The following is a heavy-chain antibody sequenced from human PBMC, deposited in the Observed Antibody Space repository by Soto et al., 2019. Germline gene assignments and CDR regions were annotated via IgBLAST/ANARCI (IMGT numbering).Heavy chain of an antibody. Sequence: ASVKVSCKASGYIFTSYAMHWVRQAPRQRLEWMGWVNAGNGNTRYSQKFQGRVTITRDTSANVAYMELTSLISEDTAVYYCARDRGSTMARGRYAFDIWVQGIMVTV. CDR2: VNAGNGNT. J-gene: IGHJ3*02. V-gene: IGHV1-3*01. CDR1: GYIFTSYA. D-gene: IGHD3-10*01. CDR3: ARDRGSTMARGRYAFDI.